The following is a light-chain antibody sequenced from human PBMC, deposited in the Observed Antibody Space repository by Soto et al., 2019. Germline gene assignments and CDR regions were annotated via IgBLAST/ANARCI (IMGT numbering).Light chain of an antibody. Sequence: EIVMTQSPATLSVSPGERATLSCRASQSVSSNLVWYQQKPGRAPRLLIYGASTRATGIPARFSGSGSGTEFTLTISSLQSEDFAVYYCQQYNKWPPYTFGQGTKLEIK. CDR1: QSVSSN. CDR3: QQYNKWPPYT. V-gene: IGKV3-15*01. CDR2: GAS. J-gene: IGKJ2*01.